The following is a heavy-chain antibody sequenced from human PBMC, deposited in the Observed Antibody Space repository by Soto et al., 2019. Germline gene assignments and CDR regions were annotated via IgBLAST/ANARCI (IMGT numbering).Heavy chain of an antibody. Sequence: GGSLRLSCAASGFTFGSYAMSWVRQAPGKGLEWVSAVTGGGDSTFYADSVKGRFTVSRDNSKNTLYLQMNSLRVEDTAIYYCAKDGLDRRPYYFDYWGQGTLVTVSS. CDR2: VTGGGDST. D-gene: IGHD1-1*01. CDR3: AKDGLDRRPYYFDY. V-gene: IGHV3-23*01. CDR1: GFTFGSYA. J-gene: IGHJ4*02.